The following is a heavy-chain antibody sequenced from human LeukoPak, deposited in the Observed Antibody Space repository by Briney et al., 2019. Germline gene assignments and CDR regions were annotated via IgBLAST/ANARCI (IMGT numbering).Heavy chain of an antibody. CDR2: IWYNGSKK. CDR3: ARDPYGSGDGYFDY. CDR1: GFTFSDHG. D-gene: IGHD3-10*01. V-gene: IGHV3-33*01. J-gene: IGHJ4*02. Sequence: GRSLRLSCAASGFTFSDHGMHWVREAPGKGLVWVAIIWYNGSKKYYAESVKGRFTISRDNSKNTLYLQMSSLRAEDTAVYYCARDPYGSGDGYFDYWGQGTLVTVSS.